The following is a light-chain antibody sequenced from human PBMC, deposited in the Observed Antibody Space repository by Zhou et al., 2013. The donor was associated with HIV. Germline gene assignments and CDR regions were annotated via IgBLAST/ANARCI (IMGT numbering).Light chain of an antibody. Sequence: DFQMTQSPSTLSASVGDRVTITCRASQHISDSLAWYQQKLGKAPKLLIYKASNLDTGVPSRFSGSGSGTEFTLTISGLQPDDFATYYCQQYASYSQTFGQGDQGGHQT. CDR1: QHISDS. V-gene: IGKV1-5*03. CDR3: QQYASYSQT. J-gene: IGKJ1*01. CDR2: KAS.